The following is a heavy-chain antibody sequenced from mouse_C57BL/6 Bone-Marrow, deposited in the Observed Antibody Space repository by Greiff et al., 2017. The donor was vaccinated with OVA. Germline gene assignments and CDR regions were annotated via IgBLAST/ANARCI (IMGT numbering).Heavy chain of an antibody. D-gene: IGHD1-1*02. V-gene: IGHV1-42*01. CDR1: GYSFTGYY. CDR2: INPSTGGT. J-gene: IGHJ3*01. CDR3: ARFPLRALWAWFAY. Sequence: EVQLQESGPELVKPGASVKISCKASGYSFTGYYMNWVKQSPEKSLEWIGEINPSTGGTTYNQKFKAKATLTVDKSSSTAYMQLKSLTSEDSAVYYCARFPLRALWAWFAYWGQGTLVTVSA.